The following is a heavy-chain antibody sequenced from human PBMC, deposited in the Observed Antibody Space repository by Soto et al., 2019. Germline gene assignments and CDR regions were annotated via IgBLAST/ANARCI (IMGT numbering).Heavy chain of an antibody. J-gene: IGHJ4*02. CDR2: ISYDGGNK. D-gene: IGHD6-13*01. CDR3: ARGSSWFSVDY. CDR1: GFTFSDYA. Sequence: QVQLVESGGGVVQPGRSLRLSCAASGFTFSDYAMHWVRQAPGKGLEWVAVISYDGGNKYSADSVKGRFTISRDNSKSPLFPQMNNLRAEDTAVFYCARGSSWFSVDYWGQGTMVAFSS. V-gene: IGHV3-30-3*01.